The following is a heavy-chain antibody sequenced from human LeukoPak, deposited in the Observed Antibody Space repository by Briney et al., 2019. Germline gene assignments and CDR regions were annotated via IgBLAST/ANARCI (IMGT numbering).Heavy chain of an antibody. CDR1: GFTSSSHA. Sequence: GGSLRLSCAASGFTSSSHAMTWVRQAPGKGLEWVSGMSDSGTRTYYADSVKGRFTISRDNSKNSLYLQMNSLRAEDTAVYYCARPYDILTGAYYYYGMDVWGQGTTVTVSS. D-gene: IGHD3-9*01. V-gene: IGHV3-23*01. J-gene: IGHJ6*02. CDR3: ARPYDILTGAYYYYGMDV. CDR2: MSDSGTRT.